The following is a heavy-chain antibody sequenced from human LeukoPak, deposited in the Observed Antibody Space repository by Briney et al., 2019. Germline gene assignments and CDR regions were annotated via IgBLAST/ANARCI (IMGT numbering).Heavy chain of an antibody. CDR3: ARHGSGYKFDP. D-gene: IGHD3-22*01. CDR2: IIPIFGTA. CDR1: GGTFSSYA. Sequence: GASVKVSCKASGGTFSSYAISWVRQAPGQGLEWMGRIIPIFGTANYAQKFQGRVTITTDESTSTAYMELSSLRSEDTAVYYCARHGSGYKFDPWGQGTLVTVSS. J-gene: IGHJ5*02. V-gene: IGHV1-69*05.